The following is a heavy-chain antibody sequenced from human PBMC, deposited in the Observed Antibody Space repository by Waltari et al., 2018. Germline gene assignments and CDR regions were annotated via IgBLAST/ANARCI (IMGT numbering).Heavy chain of an antibody. D-gene: IGHD6-19*01. J-gene: IGHJ6*02. Sequence: QVQLVQSGAEVKKPGSSVKVSCKASGGTFSSYTISWVRQAPGQGLEWMGRIIPILGIANYAQKFQGRVTITADKSTSTAYRELSSLRSEDTAVYYCARDGYSSGWYNYYYGMDVWGQGTTVTVSS. V-gene: IGHV1-69*08. CDR1: GGTFSSYT. CDR3: ARDGYSSGWYNYYYGMDV. CDR2: IIPILGIA.